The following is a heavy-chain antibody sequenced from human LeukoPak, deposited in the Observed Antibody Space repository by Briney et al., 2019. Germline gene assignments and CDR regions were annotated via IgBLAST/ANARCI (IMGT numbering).Heavy chain of an antibody. V-gene: IGHV4-59*01. CDR1: GGSISNFY. CDR2: IYYSGTT. CDR3: ARVFGDEDY. D-gene: IGHD3-10*01. J-gene: IGHJ4*02. Sequence: PSETLSLTCTVSGGSISNFYWSWIRQPPGKGLEWIGYIYYSGTTDYNPSLKSRVTISVDTSKNQFSLKLTSVTAADTAVYYCARVFGDEDYWGQGTLVIVSS.